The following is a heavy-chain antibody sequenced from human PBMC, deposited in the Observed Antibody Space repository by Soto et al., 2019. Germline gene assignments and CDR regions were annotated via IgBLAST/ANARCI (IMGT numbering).Heavy chain of an antibody. CDR2: VTGSGGQI. Sequence: VSMRLSCAASGFTISTYAMTWVRQAPGKGLECVSGVTGSGGQIHYADSVKGRFTISKDNSKNTLYLQMSSLRDEDTALYYCAKDAVYNDGLWLMDSWGQGTLVTVSS. CDR1: GFTISTYA. V-gene: IGHV3-23*01. J-gene: IGHJ5*02. D-gene: IGHD2-21*01. CDR3: AKDAVYNDGLWLMDS.